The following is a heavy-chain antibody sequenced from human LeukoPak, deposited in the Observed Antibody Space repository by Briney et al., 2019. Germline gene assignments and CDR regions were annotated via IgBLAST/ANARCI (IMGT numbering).Heavy chain of an antibody. J-gene: IGHJ4*02. CDR1: GFRFSGYW. CDR2: INPDGSGK. CDR3: ARWAYSSGYYYIDY. V-gene: IGHV3-7*04. Sequence: GGSLRLSCEASGFRFSGYWLNWVRQAPGQGLEWVANINPDGSGKYYVDSVKGRFTISRDDAENSLYLQMNSLRAEDTAVYYCARWAYSSGYYYIDYWGQGTLVTVSS. D-gene: IGHD3-22*01.